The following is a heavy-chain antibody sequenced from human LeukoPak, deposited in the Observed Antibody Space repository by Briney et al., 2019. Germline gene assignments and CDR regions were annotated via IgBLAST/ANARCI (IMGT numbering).Heavy chain of an antibody. J-gene: IGHJ6*03. CDR2: IYPGDSDT. CDR3: ARPTYYYDSSGYYYYYMDV. CDR1: GSRFTSYW. V-gene: IGHV5-51*01. D-gene: IGHD3-22*01. Sequence: GESLKISCKGSGSRFTSYWIGWVRQMPGKGLEWMGIIYPGDSDTRYSPSFQGQVTISADKSISTAYLQWSSLKASDTAMYYCARPTYYYDSSGYYYYYMDVWGKGTTVTVSS.